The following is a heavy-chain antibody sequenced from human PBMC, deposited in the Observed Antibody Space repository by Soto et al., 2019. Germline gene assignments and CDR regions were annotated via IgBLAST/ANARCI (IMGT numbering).Heavy chain of an antibody. D-gene: IGHD3-10*01. CDR3: ARDEEVTMVRGVIYYYYYRDV. CDR1: GFTFSDYY. CDR2: ISSSGSTI. V-gene: IGHV3-11*01. J-gene: IGHJ6*03. Sequence: QVQLVESGGGLVKPGGSLRLSCAASGFTFSDYYMSWIRQAPGKGLEWVSYISSSGSTIYYADSVKGRFTISRDNAKNSLYLQMNSLRAEDTAVYYCARDEEVTMVRGVIYYYYYRDVWGKGTTVTVSS.